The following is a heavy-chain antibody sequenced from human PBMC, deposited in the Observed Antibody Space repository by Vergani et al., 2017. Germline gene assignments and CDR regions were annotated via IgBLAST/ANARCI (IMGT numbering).Heavy chain of an antibody. Sequence: QVQLVQSGAEVKKPGASVKVSCKASGYTFTGYYMHWVRQAPGQGLEWMGIINPSGGSTSYAQKFQGRVTMTMDTSTSTVYMELSSLRSEDTAVYYCAREVGGWLQCDYWGQGTLVTVSS. CDR2: INPSGGST. D-gene: IGHD5-24*01. CDR3: AREVGGWLQCDY. J-gene: IGHJ4*02. CDR1: GYTFTGYY. V-gene: IGHV1-46*01.